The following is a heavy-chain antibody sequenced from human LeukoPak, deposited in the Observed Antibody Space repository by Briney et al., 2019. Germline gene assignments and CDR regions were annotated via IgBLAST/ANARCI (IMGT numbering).Heavy chain of an antibody. J-gene: IGHJ5*02. Sequence: GGSLRLSCAASGFTFSDYYMSWIRQAPGKGLEWVSYISSSSSTIYYADSVKGRFTISRDNAKNSLYLQMNSLRAEDTAVYYCARCGAVTTRFVAWFDPWGQGTLVTVSS. D-gene: IGHD4-17*01. CDR1: GFTFSDYY. V-gene: IGHV3-11*04. CDR3: ARCGAVTTRFVAWFDP. CDR2: ISSSSSTI.